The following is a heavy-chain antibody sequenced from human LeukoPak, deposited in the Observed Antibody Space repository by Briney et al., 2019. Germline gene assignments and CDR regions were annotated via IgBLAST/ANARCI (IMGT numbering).Heavy chain of an antibody. CDR2: IRYDGSNK. Sequence: PGGSLRLSCAASGFTFSSYGMHWVRQAPGKGLEWVAFIRYDGSNKYYADSVKGRFTISRDDSKNTLSLQMNSLRAEDTAVYYCAREVPFDQGAFDIWGQGTMVTVSS. D-gene: IGHD2/OR15-2a*01. V-gene: IGHV3-30*02. J-gene: IGHJ3*02. CDR3: AREVPFDQGAFDI. CDR1: GFTFSSYG.